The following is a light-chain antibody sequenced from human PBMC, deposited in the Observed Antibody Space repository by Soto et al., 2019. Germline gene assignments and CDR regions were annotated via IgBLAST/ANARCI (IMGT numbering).Light chain of an antibody. CDR3: GTWDTRLRGFYV. V-gene: IGLV1-40*01. CDR1: RSNIGGGYD. Sequence: QSVLTQPPPASGTPGQRVSISCTGSRSNIGGGYDVHWSLQLPGTAPTLLTTAKDNRPPGAPDRYSVATSGTSASLAITRLQAEDEAVYYCGTWDTRLRGFYVIGSGTKV. CDR2: AKD. J-gene: IGLJ1*01.